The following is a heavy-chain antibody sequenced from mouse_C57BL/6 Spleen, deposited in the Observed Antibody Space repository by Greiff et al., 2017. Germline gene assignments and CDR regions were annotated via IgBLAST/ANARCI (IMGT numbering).Heavy chain of an antibody. Sequence: QVQLQQSGAELVKPGASVKISCKASGYAFSSYWMNWVKQRPGKGLEWIGQIYPGDGDTNYNGKVKGKATLTAAKSSSTAYMQLSSLTSEDSAVYFCARSTTVVPFDYWGQGTTLTVSS. CDR3: ARSTTVVPFDY. J-gene: IGHJ2*01. CDR1: GYAFSSYW. V-gene: IGHV1-80*01. D-gene: IGHD1-1*01. CDR2: IYPGDGDT.